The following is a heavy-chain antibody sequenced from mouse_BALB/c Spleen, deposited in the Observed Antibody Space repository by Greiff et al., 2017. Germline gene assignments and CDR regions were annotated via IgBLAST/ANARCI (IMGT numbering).Heavy chain of an antibody. D-gene: IGHD2-4*01. CDR3: AKGYYDHYYAMDY. CDR1: GFSLTSYG. J-gene: IGHJ4*01. Sequence: QVHVKQSGPSLVQPSQSLSITCTVSGFSLTSYGVHWVRQSPGKGLEWLGVICRGGSTDYNAAFMSRLSITKDNSKSQFFFKMNSLQADDTAIYYCAKGYYDHYYAMDYWGQGTSVTVSS. CDR2: ICRGGST. V-gene: IGHV2-5-1*01.